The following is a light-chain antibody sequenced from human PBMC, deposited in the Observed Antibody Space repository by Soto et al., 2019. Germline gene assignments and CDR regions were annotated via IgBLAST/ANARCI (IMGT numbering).Light chain of an antibody. CDR2: EVT. CDR3: CSYASSIFVV. V-gene: IGLV2-23*02. Sequence: QSVLTQPASVSGSPGHSITISCTGTSGDVGTYSLVSWYQQHPGKAPKLMIYEVTKRPSGVSNRFSGSKSGNTASLTISGLQAEDEAEYYCCSYASSIFVVFGGGTKVTVL. CDR1: SGDVGTYSL. J-gene: IGLJ2*01.